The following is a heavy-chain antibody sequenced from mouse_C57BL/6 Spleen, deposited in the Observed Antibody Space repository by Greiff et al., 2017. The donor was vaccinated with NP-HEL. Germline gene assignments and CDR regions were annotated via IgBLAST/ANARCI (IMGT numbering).Heavy chain of an antibody. J-gene: IGHJ4*01. CDR2: IYPRSGNT. Sequence: QVQLKESGAELARPGASVKLSCKASGYTFTSYGISWVKQRTGQGLEWIGEIYPRSGNTYYNEKFKGKATLTADKSSSTAYMELRSLTSEDSAVYFCARYYAHAMDYWGQGTSVTVSS. D-gene: IGHD1-1*01. CDR1: GYTFTSYG. CDR3: ARYYAHAMDY. V-gene: IGHV1-81*01.